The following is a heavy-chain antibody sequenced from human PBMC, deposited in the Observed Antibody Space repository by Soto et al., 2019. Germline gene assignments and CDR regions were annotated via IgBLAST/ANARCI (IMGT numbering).Heavy chain of an antibody. Sequence: GTLRLSCAASGFTFDSYTMGWVRQAPGKGLEWVSSIRGSGDDTYYADSVKGRFTISRDNSKNTLYLQMNSLRAEDTAVYYCAKGLYSSSWFYFVSWGQGALVTVSS. CDR3: AKGLYSSSWFYFVS. D-gene: IGHD6-13*01. CDR2: IRGSGDDT. V-gene: IGHV3-23*01. J-gene: IGHJ4*02. CDR1: GFTFDSYT.